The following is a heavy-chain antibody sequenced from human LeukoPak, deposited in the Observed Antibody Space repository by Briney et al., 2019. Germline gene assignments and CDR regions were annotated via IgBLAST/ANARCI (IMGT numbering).Heavy chain of an antibody. D-gene: IGHD6-13*01. CDR2: INPNSGGT. CDR3: AREVKGAAALNWFDP. V-gene: IGHV1-2*04. J-gene: IGHJ5*02. Sequence: ASVKVSCKASGYTFTGYYMHWVRQAPGQGLEWMGWINPNSGGTNYAQKFQGWVTMTRDTSVSTAYMELSRLRSDDTAVYYCAREVKGAAALNWFDPWGQGTLVTVSS. CDR1: GYTFTGYY.